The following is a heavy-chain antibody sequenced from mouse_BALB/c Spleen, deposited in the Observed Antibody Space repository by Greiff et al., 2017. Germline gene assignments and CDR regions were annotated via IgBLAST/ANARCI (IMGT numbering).Heavy chain of an antibody. Sequence: VQLQQSGAELVRPGTSLTVSCTASGFAFTDYLIEWVRQRPGQGLEWIGVINPGGGGTNNNEKYTGKATLTADNYSSTDFMQHSSLTYDDSAVYYCGRRDQHDYALDYWGQGTLVTVSA. J-gene: IGHJ4*01. CDR2: INPGGGGT. CDR1: GFAFTDYL. CDR3: GRRDQHDYALDY. D-gene: IGHD2-3*01. V-gene: IGHV1-54*01.